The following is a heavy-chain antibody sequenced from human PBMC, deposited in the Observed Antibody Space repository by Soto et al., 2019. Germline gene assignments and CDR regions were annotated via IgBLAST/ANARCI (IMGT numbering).Heavy chain of an antibody. Sequence: ASVKVSCKAIGYSFTRHYMHWVRQAPGQGLEWMGTIFPGGVNIAYAQKFEGRVTMTKDTTKNSLYLQMSSLRDEDTAVYYCATGNGWQPNWGQGTLVTVSS. CDR1: GYSFTRHY. J-gene: IGHJ4*02. CDR3: ATGNGWQPN. CDR2: IFPGGVNI. V-gene: IGHV1-46*01. D-gene: IGHD6-19*01.